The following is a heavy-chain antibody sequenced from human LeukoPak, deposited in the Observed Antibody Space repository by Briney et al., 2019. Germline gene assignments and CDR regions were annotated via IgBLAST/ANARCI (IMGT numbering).Heavy chain of an antibody. V-gene: IGHV3-23*01. CDR2: IGGSGGST. Sequence: GGSLRLSCAASGFTFSSYGMSWVRQAPGKGLEWVSAIGGSGGSTYYADSVKGRFTISRDNSKNTLYLQMNSLRAEDTAVYYCAKKAPGITMIVVPNDYWGQGTLVTVSS. D-gene: IGHD3-22*01. J-gene: IGHJ4*02. CDR3: AKKAPGITMIVVPNDY. CDR1: GFTFSSYG.